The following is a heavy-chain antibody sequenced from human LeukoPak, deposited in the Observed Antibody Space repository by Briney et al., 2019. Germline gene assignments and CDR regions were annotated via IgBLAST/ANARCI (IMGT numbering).Heavy chain of an antibody. CDR2: ISRSGSTK. J-gene: IGHJ3*02. V-gene: IGHV3-48*04. CDR3: ARDWGVVVIGLDAFDI. CDR1: GITFSSYS. Sequence: GGSLRLSCAASGITFSSYSMNWVRQAPGKGLEWVSSISRSGSTKYYADSVKGRFTISRDNAKNSLYLQMNSLRAEDTAVYYCARDWGVVVIGLDAFDIWGQGTMVTVSS. D-gene: IGHD2-21*01.